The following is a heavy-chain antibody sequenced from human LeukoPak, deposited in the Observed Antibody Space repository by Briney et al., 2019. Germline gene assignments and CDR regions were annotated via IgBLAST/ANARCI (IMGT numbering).Heavy chain of an antibody. CDR1: VGSFSGYY. J-gene: IGHJ2*01. Sequence: SETLSLTCAVYVGSFSGYYWSWIRQPPGKGLEWIGEINHSGSTNYNPSLKSRVTISVDTSKNQFSLKLSAVTAADTAMYYCAREREGYFDLWGRGTLVTVSS. CDR2: INHSGST. CDR3: AREREGYFDL. V-gene: IGHV4-34*01.